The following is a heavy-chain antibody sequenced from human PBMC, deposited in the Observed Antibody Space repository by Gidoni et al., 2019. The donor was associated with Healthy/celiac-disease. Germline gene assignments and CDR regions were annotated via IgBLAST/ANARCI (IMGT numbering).Heavy chain of an antibody. CDR1: GFPFSSYG. D-gene: IGHD3-22*01. Sequence: QVQLVESGGGVVLPGWPLRLSFAASGFPFSSYGIHWVLQAPGKGLEWVAVISYDGVNKYYADSIKGQFTSSRDNSKITLYLQMNSLRAEDTAVYYCAKGDFVDYYDSSDKPGAFDIWGQGTMVTVSS. J-gene: IGHJ3*02. CDR3: AKGDFVDYYDSSDKPGAFDI. CDR2: ISYDGVNK. V-gene: IGHV3-30*18.